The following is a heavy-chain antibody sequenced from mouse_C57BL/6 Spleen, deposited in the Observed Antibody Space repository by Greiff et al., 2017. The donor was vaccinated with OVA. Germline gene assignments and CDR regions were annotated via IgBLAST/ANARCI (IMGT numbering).Heavy chain of an antibody. D-gene: IGHD2-4*01. Sequence: EVQLVESGGGLVKPGGSLKLSCAASGFTFSSYAMSCVRQTPDKRLDLVATISDGGSYTYYPDNVKGRFTISRANAKNNLYLQMSHLKSEDTDMYYCARAAEDYDEGAWFAYWGQGTLVTVSA. CDR1: GFTFSSYA. V-gene: IGHV5-4*01. CDR3: ARAAEDYDEGAWFAY. J-gene: IGHJ3*01. CDR2: ISDGGSYT.